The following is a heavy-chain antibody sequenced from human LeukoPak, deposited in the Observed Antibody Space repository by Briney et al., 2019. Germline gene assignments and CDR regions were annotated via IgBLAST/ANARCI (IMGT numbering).Heavy chain of an antibody. Sequence: SETLSLTCTVSGYSISSGYYWGWIRQPPGKGLEWIGSIYHSGSTYYNPSLKSRVTISVDTSKNQFSLKLSSVTAADTAVYYCARDYGGNSFDYWGQGTLVTVSS. D-gene: IGHD4-23*01. V-gene: IGHV4-38-2*02. CDR3: ARDYGGNSFDY. J-gene: IGHJ4*02. CDR1: GYSISSGYY. CDR2: IYHSGST.